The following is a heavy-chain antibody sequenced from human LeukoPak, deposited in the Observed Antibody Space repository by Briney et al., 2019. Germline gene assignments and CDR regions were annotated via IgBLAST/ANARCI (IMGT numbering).Heavy chain of an antibody. Sequence: ASVKVSCKASGYTFTSYGISWVRQAPGQGLEWMGWISAYNGNTNYAQKLQGRVTMTTDTSTSTAYMELRSLRSDDTAVYYCARDQGKVVSDAFDIWGQGTMVTVSS. V-gene: IGHV1-18*01. CDR3: ARDQGKVVSDAFDI. D-gene: IGHD3-22*01. J-gene: IGHJ3*02. CDR1: GYTFTSYG. CDR2: ISAYNGNT.